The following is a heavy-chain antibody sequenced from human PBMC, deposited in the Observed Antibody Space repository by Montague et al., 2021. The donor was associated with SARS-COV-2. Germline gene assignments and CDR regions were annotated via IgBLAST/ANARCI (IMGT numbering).Heavy chain of an antibody. J-gene: IGHJ4*02. D-gene: IGHD3-16*01. CDR3: VRGWGSWFH. CDR2: IDQNGKT. Sequence: SETLSLTCAVHTTSFSGYYRGWIRQSPGKGLEWIGEIDQNGKTXXXPTTKSRVTISADTSKSQFSLKLNSVTAADTAVYYCVRGWGSWFHWGQGTLVTVSS. CDR1: TTSFSGYY. V-gene: IGHV4-34*01.